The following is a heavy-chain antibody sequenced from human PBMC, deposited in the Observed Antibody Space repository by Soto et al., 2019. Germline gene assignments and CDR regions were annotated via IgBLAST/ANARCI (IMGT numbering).Heavy chain of an antibody. Sequence: SDTLSLTCTVSGGSISSSSYYWGWIRQPPGKGLEWIGSIYYSGSTYYNPSLKSRVTISVDTSKNQFSLKLSSVTAADTAAYYCATYYYYSGMDVWGQGTTVTVS. CDR2: IYYSGST. CDR3: ATYYYYSGMDV. CDR1: GGSISSSSYY. V-gene: IGHV4-39*01. J-gene: IGHJ6*02.